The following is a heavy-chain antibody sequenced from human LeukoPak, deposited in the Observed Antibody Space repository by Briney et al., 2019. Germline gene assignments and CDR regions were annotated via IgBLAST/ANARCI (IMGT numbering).Heavy chain of an antibody. D-gene: IGHD3-10*01. Sequence: GESLKISCKGSGYSFTSYWIGWVRQMPGKGLEWMGIIYPGDSDTRYSPSFQGQVTISADKSISTAYLQWSSLKASDTAMYYCARQKVAYYGSGSYYNFDYWGQGTLVTVSS. V-gene: IGHV5-51*01. CDR2: IYPGDSDT. J-gene: IGHJ4*02. CDR1: GYSFTSYW. CDR3: ARQKVAYYGSGSYYNFDY.